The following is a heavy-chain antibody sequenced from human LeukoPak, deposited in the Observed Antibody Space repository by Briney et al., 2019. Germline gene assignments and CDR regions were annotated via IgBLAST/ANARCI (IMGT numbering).Heavy chain of an antibody. CDR2: INPNSGGT. D-gene: IGHD3-22*01. V-gene: IGHV1-2*04. CDR1: GYTFTGYY. Sequence: ASVNVSCKASGYTFTGYYMHWVRQAPGQGLEWMGWINPNSGGTNYAQKFQGWVTMTRETSISTAYMELSRLRSDDTAVYYCARSLRSSGYYLGYWGQGTLVTVSS. J-gene: IGHJ4*02. CDR3: ARSLRSSGYYLGY.